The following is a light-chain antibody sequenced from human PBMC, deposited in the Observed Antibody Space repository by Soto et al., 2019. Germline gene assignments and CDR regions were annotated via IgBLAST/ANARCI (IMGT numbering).Light chain of an antibody. V-gene: IGKV1-39*01. CDR1: QSISSY. Sequence: DIQMTQSPSSPSASVGDRVTITCRASQSISSYLNWYQQKPGKAPKLLIYAASSLQSGVPSRFSGSGSGTDFTLTISSLQPEDFATYYCQQSYSTPPFTFGPGTKVDIK. CDR3: QQSYSTPPFT. CDR2: AAS. J-gene: IGKJ3*01.